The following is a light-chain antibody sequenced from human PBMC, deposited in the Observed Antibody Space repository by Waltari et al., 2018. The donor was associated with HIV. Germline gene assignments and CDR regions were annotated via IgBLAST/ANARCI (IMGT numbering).Light chain of an antibody. CDR2: ADA. CDR3: NSRDSSGNRLVV. J-gene: IGLJ2*01. Sequence: QSVLTQPPSASGAPGQRVTISCSGSTPNIGSSNVNWYQQFSRAAPKLLIYADAQRPSGVPDRFSGSKSGTSASLVISGLQSEDEAEYYCNSRDSSGNRLVVFGGGTKLTVL. V-gene: IGLV1-44*01. CDR1: TPNIGSSN.